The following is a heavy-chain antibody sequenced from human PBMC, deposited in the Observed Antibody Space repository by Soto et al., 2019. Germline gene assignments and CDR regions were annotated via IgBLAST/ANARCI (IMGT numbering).Heavy chain of an antibody. J-gene: IGHJ4*02. CDR1: GGSISSSSYY. Sequence: QLQLQESGPGLVKPSETLSLTCTVSGGSISSSSYYWGWIRQPPGKGLEWIGSIYYSGSTYYNPSLKSRVTISVDTSKNQFSLKLSSVTAADTAVYYCASEGRYSSGQLDYWGQGTLVTVSS. CDR3: ASEGRYSSGQLDY. V-gene: IGHV4-39*01. CDR2: IYYSGST. D-gene: IGHD6-19*01.